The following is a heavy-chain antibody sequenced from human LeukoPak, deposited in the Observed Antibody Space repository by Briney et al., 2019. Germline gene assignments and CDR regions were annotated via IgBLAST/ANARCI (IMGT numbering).Heavy chain of an antibody. D-gene: IGHD1-26*01. CDR3: ARAQVGATTGGLFDY. CDR1: GFTFSSYA. Sequence: PGGSLRLSCAASGFTFSSYAMSWIRQPPGKGLEWIGEINHSGSTNYNPSLKSRVTISVDTSKSQFSLKLSSVTAADTAVYYCARAQVGATTGGLFDYWGQGTLVTVSS. J-gene: IGHJ4*02. CDR2: INHSGST. V-gene: IGHV4-34*01.